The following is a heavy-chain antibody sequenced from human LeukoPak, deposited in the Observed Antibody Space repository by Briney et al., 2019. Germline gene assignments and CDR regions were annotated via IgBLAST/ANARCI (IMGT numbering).Heavy chain of an antibody. CDR2: IKEDGTAK. J-gene: IGHJ4*02. CDR3: ARDLYSYGPLGY. D-gene: IGHD5-18*01. Sequence: GGSLRLSCAASGFTFSSSWMAWVRQAPGKGLEWVGNIKEDGTAKNYVVSVRGRFTISRDNAKNSLYLQMNSLRAEDTAVYYCARDLYSYGPLGYWGQGTLVTVSS. V-gene: IGHV3-7*01. CDR1: GFTFSSSW.